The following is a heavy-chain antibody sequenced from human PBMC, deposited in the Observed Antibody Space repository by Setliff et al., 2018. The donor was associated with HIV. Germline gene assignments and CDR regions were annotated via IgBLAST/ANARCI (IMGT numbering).Heavy chain of an antibody. CDR2: INPNSGGT. D-gene: IGHD2-2*01. CDR1: GYTFTGYY. V-gene: IGHV1-2*02. Sequence: ASVKVSCKASGYTFTGYYMHWVRQAPGQGLEWMGWINPNSGGTNYAQKFQGRVTMTTDESTNTAYMELSSLRSEDTAVYYCASPQPQGANQLLWSFDSWGQGALVTVSS. CDR3: ASPQPQGANQLLWSFDS. J-gene: IGHJ4*02.